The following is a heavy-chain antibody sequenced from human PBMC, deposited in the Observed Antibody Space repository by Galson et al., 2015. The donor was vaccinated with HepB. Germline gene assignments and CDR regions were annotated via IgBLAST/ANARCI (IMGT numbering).Heavy chain of an antibody. CDR1: GFTFSSYA. J-gene: IGHJ3*02. CDR2: ISYDGSNK. D-gene: IGHD3-22*01. CDR3: ARDLDSSGYYYPNAFDI. Sequence: SLRLSCAASGFTFSSYAMHWVRQAPGKGLEWVAVISYDGSNKYYADSVKGRFTISRDNSKNTLYLQMNSLRAEDTAVYYCARDLDSSGYYYPNAFDIWGQGTMVTVSS. V-gene: IGHV3-30-3*01.